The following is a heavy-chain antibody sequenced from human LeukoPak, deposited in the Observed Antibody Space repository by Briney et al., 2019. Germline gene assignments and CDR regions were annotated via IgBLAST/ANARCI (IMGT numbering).Heavy chain of an antibody. Sequence: SETLSLTCIVSTGSITNYYSGWDRQPPGKGLEWIAYIHYTGRTNYNPSLKSRVTISVDTSKNQFSLKLNSVTAADTAVYYCARQWYGDHLPRQYWYFDLWGRGTLVTVSS. CDR2: IHYTGRT. J-gene: IGHJ2*01. CDR1: TGSITNYY. V-gene: IGHV4-59*08. CDR3: ARQWYGDHLPRQYWYFDL. D-gene: IGHD4-17*01.